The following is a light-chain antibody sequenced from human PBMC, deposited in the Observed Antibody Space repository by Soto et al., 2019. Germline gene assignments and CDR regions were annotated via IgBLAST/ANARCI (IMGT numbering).Light chain of an antibody. J-gene: IGKJ1*01. Sequence: TSQSPSSLSASVGDRVTITCRASQSISSYLNWYQQKPGKAPKLLIYAASSLQSGVPSRFSGSGSGTDFTLTISSLQPEDFATYYCQQSYSTPKTFGQGTKVDIK. CDR3: QQSYSTPKT. CDR2: AAS. V-gene: IGKV1-39*01. CDR1: QSISSY.